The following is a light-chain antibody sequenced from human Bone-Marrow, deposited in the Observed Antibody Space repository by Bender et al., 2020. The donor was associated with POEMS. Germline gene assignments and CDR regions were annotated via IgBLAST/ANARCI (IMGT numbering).Light chain of an antibody. CDR3: CSYAEGNTLI. J-gene: IGLJ2*01. CDR1: NSDVGTYNL. CDR2: EGS. V-gene: IGLV2-23*01. Sequence: QSALTQPASVSGSPGQSITISCTGTNSDVGTYNLVSWYQQRPGKGPKLLIYEGSERPSGVSNRFSASQSGNTASLTISGLQAEDEADYYCCSYAEGNTLIFGGGTKLTVL.